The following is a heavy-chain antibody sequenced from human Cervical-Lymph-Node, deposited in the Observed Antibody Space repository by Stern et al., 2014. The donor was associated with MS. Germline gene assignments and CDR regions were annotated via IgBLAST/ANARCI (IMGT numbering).Heavy chain of an antibody. CDR2: ISYDGSKK. CDR3: GRVRREGTTVVRGAITTTIYGYYGMDV. J-gene: IGHJ6*02. Sequence: QVQLEESGGGVVQPGRSLRLSCAASGFTFSTYALHWVRQAPGKGLQWVPFISYDGSKKYHADSEKGRITIARNDSKITLYLQMSRLRVEDTAVYYCGRVRREGTTVVRGAITTTIYGYYGMDVWGQGTTVTVSS. D-gene: IGHD3-10*01. V-gene: IGHV3-30*15. CDR1: GFTFSTYA.